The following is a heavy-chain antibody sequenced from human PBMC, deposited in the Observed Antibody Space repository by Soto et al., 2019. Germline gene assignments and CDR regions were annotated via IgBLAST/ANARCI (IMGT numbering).Heavy chain of an antibody. CDR2: IYYSGST. CDR1: GGSISSSSYY. CDR3: ARRAIMITFGGVIVNWFDP. V-gene: IGHV4-39*01. J-gene: IGHJ5*02. Sequence: SETLSLTCTVSGGSISSSSYYWGWIRQPPGKGLEWIGSIYYSGSTYYNPSLKSRVTISVDTPKNQFSLKLSSVTAADTAVYYCARRAIMITFGGVIVNWFDPWGQGTLVTVSS. D-gene: IGHD3-16*02.